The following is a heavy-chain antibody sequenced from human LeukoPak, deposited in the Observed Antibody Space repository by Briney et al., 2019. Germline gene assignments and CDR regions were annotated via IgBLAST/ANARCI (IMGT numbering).Heavy chain of an antibody. D-gene: IGHD2-2*01. Sequence: GASVKVSCKASGYTFTGYYMHWVRQAPGQGGEWMGWINPNSGGTNYAQKFQGRVTITRDTSISTAYMELSRLRSDDTAVYCCARGIVVVPAALGYWGQGTLVTVSS. J-gene: IGHJ4*02. CDR2: INPNSGGT. V-gene: IGHV1-2*02. CDR3: ARGIVVVPAALGY. CDR1: GYTFTGYY.